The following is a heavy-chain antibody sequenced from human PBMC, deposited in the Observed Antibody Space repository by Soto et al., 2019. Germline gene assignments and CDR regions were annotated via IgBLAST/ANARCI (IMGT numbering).Heavy chain of an antibody. CDR1: GYTFASYA. J-gene: IGHJ4*02. CDR3: AREPPAPEY. D-gene: IGHD2-2*01. Sequence: QVQLVQSGAEVKKPGASVKVSCKASGYTFASYAISWMRQAPGQGLEWMGWISAYNGNTNYAQKLQGRVTMTTDTSTSTAYMQLRSLCSDDPGAYHSAREPPAPEYWGQGTLVPVPS. V-gene: IGHV1-18*01. CDR2: ISAYNGNT.